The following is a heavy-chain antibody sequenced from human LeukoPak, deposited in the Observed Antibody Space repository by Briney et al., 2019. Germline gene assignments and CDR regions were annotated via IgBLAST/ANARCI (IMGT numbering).Heavy chain of an antibody. CDR2: IYHSGST. D-gene: IGHD6-13*01. J-gene: IGHJ4*02. CDR1: GDSISSCY. Sequence: SETLSLTCTVPGDSISSCYWSWIRQPPGKGLEWIGYIYHSGSTNYNPSLKSRVTISADTSKDQFSLKLASVTAADTAVYYCATGYSSTWYYFDYWGQGTLVTVSS. V-gene: IGHV4-59*01. CDR3: ATGYSSTWYYFDY.